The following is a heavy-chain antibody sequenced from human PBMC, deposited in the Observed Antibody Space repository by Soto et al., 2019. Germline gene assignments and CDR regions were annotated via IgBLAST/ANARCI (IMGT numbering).Heavy chain of an antibody. CDR3: AGRYAGNFDY. CDR2: IYYSGST. Sequence: QVQLQESGPGLVKPSETLSLTCTVSGGSISNYYWSWIRQPPGKGLEWIGYIYYSGSTNYNPSLTTRVTHSADTSTYQFPLKLSSVAAADTAVYYCAGRYAGNFDYWGQGTLVTVSS. D-gene: IGHD2-8*01. J-gene: IGHJ4*02. V-gene: IGHV4-59*01. CDR1: GGSISNYY.